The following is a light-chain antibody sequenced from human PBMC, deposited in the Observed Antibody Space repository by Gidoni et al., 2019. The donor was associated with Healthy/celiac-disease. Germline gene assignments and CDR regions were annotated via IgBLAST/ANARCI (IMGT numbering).Light chain of an antibody. CDR3: SSYTSSSTSLYV. CDR2: EVS. V-gene: IGLV2-14*01. J-gene: IGLJ1*01. CDR1: SSDVGGYNY. Sequence: QSALTQPVSVSGSPGQSITISCTGTSSDVGGYNYVSWYQQHPGKAPKLMIYEVSNRPSGVSNRFSGSKSGNTASLTISGLQAEDEADYYCSSYTSSSTSLYVFGTGTKVTVL.